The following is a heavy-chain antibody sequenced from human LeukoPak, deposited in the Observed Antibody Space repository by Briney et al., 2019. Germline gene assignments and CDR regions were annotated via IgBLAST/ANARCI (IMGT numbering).Heavy chain of an antibody. J-gene: IGHJ6*02. CDR2: INHSGTT. V-gene: IGHV4-34*01. CDR3: ARGMTTVTTRDPSRMDV. Sequence: TSETLSLTCAVYGGSFSGYYWSWIRQPPGKGLEWIGEINHSGTTNYNPSLKSRVTISVDTSKNQFSLKLSSVTAADTAVYYRARGMTTVTTRDPSRMDVWGQGTTVTVSS. D-gene: IGHD4-17*01. CDR1: GGSFSGYY.